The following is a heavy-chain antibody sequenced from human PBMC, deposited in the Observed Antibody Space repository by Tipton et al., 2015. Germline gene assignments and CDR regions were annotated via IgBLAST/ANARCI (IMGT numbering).Heavy chain of an antibody. D-gene: IGHD2-15*01. CDR1: GDLINTDY. V-gene: IGHV4-34*01. Sequence: GLVKPSETLSLTCDVSGDLINTDYWTWIRQPPGKGLEWIGEINHSGSTNYNPSLKSRVTISVDTSKNQFSLKLSSVTAADTAVYYCAREKIVVVEPGAFDIWGQGTMVTVSS. CDR2: INHSGST. CDR3: AREKIVVVEPGAFDI. J-gene: IGHJ3*02.